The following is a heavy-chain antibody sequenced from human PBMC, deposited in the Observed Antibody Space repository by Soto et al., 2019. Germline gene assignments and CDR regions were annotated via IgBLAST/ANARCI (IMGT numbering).Heavy chain of an antibody. V-gene: IGHV4-38-2*02. CDR2: ISHSGGS. Sequence: PSETQSLTCGVSDYSIRTGYYWAWIRQSPTKGLEWIGSISHSGGSSYNPSLESRATISLDTSKNQFFLTMTSVTAADTAIYYCAREGPPKWGFGFDSWAQGILGT. J-gene: IGHJ4*02. CDR1: DYSIRTGYY. D-gene: IGHD7-27*01. CDR3: AREGPPKWGFGFDS.